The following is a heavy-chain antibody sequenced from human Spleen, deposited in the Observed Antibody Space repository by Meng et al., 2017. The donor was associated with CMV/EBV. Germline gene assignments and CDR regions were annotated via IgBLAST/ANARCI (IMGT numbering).Heavy chain of an antibody. Sequence: GGSLKISCAASGFTFSSYSMNWVRQAPGKGLEWVSSISSSSSYIYYADSVKGRFTISRDNAKNSLYLQMNSLRAEDTAVYYCARDLVGATLAYWGQGTLVTVSS. CDR1: GFTFSSYS. CDR3: ARDLVGATLAY. D-gene: IGHD1-26*01. V-gene: IGHV3-21*01. J-gene: IGHJ4*02. CDR2: ISSSSSYI.